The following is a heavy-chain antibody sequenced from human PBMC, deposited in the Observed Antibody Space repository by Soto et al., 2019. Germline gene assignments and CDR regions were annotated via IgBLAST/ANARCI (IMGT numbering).Heavy chain of an antibody. D-gene: IGHD1-26*01. CDR1: GFTFTSYA. J-gene: IGHJ6*02. CDR2: ISGSAGRT. V-gene: IGHV3-23*01. CDR3: AKGGAIVAAGTRVYLYNAMDV. Sequence: XGSLRLSCAASGFTFTSYAISWVRQAPGKGLDWVSIISGSAGRTYYADSVKGRFTISRDNSKNTLYLQMNSLTSDDTAEYYCAKGGAIVAAGTRVYLYNAMDVWGQGTTVTVSS.